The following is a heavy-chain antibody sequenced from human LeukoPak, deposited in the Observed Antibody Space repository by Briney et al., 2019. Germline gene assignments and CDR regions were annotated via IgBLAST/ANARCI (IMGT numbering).Heavy chain of an antibody. Sequence: GGSLRLSCAASGFTFSTYAMSWVRQAPGKGLEWVSAISGSGGTTYNADSVKGRFTISRDNSKNTLYLQMNSLRDEDTAVYYCAKFPGYYGLGSNYKKDGYDGMDVWGQGTTVTVSS. J-gene: IGHJ6*02. CDR3: AKFPGYYGLGSNYKKDGYDGMDV. CDR1: GFTFSTYA. D-gene: IGHD3-10*01. V-gene: IGHV3-23*01. CDR2: ISGSGGTT.